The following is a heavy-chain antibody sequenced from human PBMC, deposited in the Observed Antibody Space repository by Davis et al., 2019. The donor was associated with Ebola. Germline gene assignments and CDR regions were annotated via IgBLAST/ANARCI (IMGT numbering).Heavy chain of an antibody. V-gene: IGHV1-46*01. Sequence: ASVKVSCKASGYTFTSYYMHWVRQAPGQGLEWMGIINPSGGSTSYAQKFQGRVTMTRDTSTSTVYMELSSLRSEDTAVYYCARDHIVRLVYYYYGMDVWGQGTTVTVSS. CDR2: INPSGGST. CDR1: GYTFTSYY. J-gene: IGHJ6*02. D-gene: IGHD2-21*01. CDR3: ARDHIVRLVYYYYGMDV.